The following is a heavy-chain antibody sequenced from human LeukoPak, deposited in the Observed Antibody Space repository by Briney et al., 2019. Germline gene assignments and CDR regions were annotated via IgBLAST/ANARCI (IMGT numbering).Heavy chain of an antibody. J-gene: IGHJ4*02. V-gene: IGHV3-30*02. D-gene: IGHD4-17*01. Sequence: GGSLRLSCAASGFTFSSYGMHWVRQAPGKGLEWVAFIRYDGSNKYYADSVKGRFTISRDNSKNTLYLQMNSLRAEDTAVYYCAKTVIDELSIDYWGQGTLVTVSS. CDR1: GFTFSSYG. CDR2: IRYDGSNK. CDR3: AKTVIDELSIDY.